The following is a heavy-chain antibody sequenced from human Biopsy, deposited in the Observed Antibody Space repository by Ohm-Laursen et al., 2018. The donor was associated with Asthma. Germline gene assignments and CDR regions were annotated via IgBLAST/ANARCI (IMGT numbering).Heavy chain of an antibody. J-gene: IGHJ4*02. Sequence: GASVKVFCKSLGGTFNTYVIGWVRQAPGQGLEWMGGINSVFGTTTYPQKFQDRVTITADDSTSTVYMGLSSLRSEDTAVYYCARKAGSCISRTCYSLDFWGQGTLVTVSS. V-gene: IGHV1-69*13. D-gene: IGHD2-2*01. CDR2: INSVFGTT. CDR1: GGTFNTYV. CDR3: ARKAGSCISRTCYSLDF.